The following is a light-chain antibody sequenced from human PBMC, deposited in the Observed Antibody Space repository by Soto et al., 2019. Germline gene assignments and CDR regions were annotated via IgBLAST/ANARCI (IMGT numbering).Light chain of an antibody. CDR3: QQYSASPRT. Sequence: EVVLTQSPGTLSLSPGERATLSCRASRTVDGNYLAWYHQKPGQAPRLLIHSASTRAPGIPDRFSASGAGTDFTLTMSRLEPEDSAVYYCQQYSASPRTFGPGTKVEI. V-gene: IGKV3-20*01. CDR1: RTVDGNY. CDR2: SAS. J-gene: IGKJ1*01.